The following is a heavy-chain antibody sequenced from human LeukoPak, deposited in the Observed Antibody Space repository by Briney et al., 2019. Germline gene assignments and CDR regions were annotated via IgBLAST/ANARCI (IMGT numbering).Heavy chain of an antibody. CDR3: ARGSTDCSSTSCYAEYFDY. Sequence: GGSLRLSCAASGFTLSSYAMHWVRQAPGKGLEWVAVISYDGSNKYYADSVKGRFTISRDNSKNTLYLQMNSLRAEDTAVYYCARGSTDCSSTSCYAEYFDYWGQGTLVTVSS. CDR1: GFTLSSYA. D-gene: IGHD2-2*01. CDR2: ISYDGSNK. J-gene: IGHJ4*02. V-gene: IGHV3-30*04.